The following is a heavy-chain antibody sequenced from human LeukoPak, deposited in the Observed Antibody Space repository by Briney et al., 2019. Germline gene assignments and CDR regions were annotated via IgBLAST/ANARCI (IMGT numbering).Heavy chain of an antibody. CDR1: GFPFSNYW. J-gene: IGHJ4*02. D-gene: IGHD6-13*01. CDR2: VNSDGSTT. V-gene: IGHV3-74*01. Sequence: GGSLRLSCAASGFPFSNYWMHWVRHAPGKGLVGVSRVNSDGSTTNYVDSVKDRFTISRDNAENTLYMRMNSLRPGDTAVYYCARGYYGSSRFDSWGEGTLVTVSS. CDR3: ARGYYGSSRFDS.